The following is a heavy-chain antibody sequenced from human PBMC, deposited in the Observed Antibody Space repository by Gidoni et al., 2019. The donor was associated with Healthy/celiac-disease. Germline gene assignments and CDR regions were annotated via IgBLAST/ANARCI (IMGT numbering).Heavy chain of an antibody. V-gene: IGHV3-23*01. Sequence: FTISRDNSKNTLYLQMNSLRAEDTAVYYCAKAAISYYYYYMDVWGKGTTVTVSS. D-gene: IGHD3-3*01. CDR3: AKAAISYYYYYMDV. J-gene: IGHJ6*03.